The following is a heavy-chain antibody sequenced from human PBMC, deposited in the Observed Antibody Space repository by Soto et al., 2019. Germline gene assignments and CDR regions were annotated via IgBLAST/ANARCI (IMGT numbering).Heavy chain of an antibody. CDR3: AKVNSSSWYWNYYYGMDV. J-gene: IGHJ6*02. V-gene: IGHV3-30*18. Sequence: HPGGSLRLSCAASGFTFSSYGMHWVRQAPGKGLEWVAVISYDGSNKYYADSVKGRFTISRDNSKNTLYLQMNSLRAEDTAVYYCAKVNSSSWYWNYYYGMDVWGQGTTVTVSS. D-gene: IGHD6-13*01. CDR1: GFTFSSYG. CDR2: ISYDGSNK.